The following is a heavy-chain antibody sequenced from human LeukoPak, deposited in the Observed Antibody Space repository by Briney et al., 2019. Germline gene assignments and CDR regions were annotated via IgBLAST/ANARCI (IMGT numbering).Heavy chain of an antibody. D-gene: IGHD3-16*01. CDR1: GGSISDSH. J-gene: IGHJ4*02. CDR2: IHSDGTT. V-gene: IGHV4-4*09. CDR3: ARLNFRGGEALHFDS. Sequence: SETLSLTCTVSGGSISDSHWSWIRQPPGKGLEFIGYIHSDGTTNYDSSLQSRVAISLDTSKIQFSLRLYSVTAADTALYFCARLNFRGGEALHFDSWGQGTLVTVSS.